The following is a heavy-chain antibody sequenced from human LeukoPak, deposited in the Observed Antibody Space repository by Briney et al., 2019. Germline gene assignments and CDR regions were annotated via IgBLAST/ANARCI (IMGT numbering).Heavy chain of an antibody. Sequence: SETLSLTCAVSGYSITSTYWWGWIRQTPGTGLEWIGSLHHSWSTSYSPSLKSRVTISADTSKNQFSLRLSSMTAADTAVYYCARVGGDHSTGHYSVDYWGQGTLVTVSS. CDR1: GYSITSTYW. J-gene: IGHJ4*02. V-gene: IGHV4-38-2*01. CDR2: LHHSWST. D-gene: IGHD3-22*01. CDR3: ARVGGDHSTGHYSVDY.